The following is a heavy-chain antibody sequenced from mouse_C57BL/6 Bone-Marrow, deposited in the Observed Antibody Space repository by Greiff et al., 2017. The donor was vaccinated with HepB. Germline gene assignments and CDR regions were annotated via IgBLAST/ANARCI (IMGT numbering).Heavy chain of an antibody. V-gene: IGHV1-55*01. Sequence: VQLQQPGAELVKPGASVKMSCKASGYTFTSYWITWVKQRPGQGLEWIGDIYPGSGSTNYNEKFKSKATLTVDTSSSTAYMQLSSLTSEDSAVYYCASIYYDYDGPYAMDYWGQGTSVTVSS. D-gene: IGHD2-4*01. CDR1: GYTFTSYW. CDR2: IYPGSGST. CDR3: ASIYYDYDGPYAMDY. J-gene: IGHJ4*01.